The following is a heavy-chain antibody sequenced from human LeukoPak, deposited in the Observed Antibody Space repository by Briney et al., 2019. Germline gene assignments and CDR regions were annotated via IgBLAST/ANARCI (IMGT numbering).Heavy chain of an antibody. CDR2: IRYDGSNK. V-gene: IGHV3-30*02. CDR1: GFTFSSYG. Sequence: GGSLRLSCAASGFTFSSYGMRWVRQAPGKGLEWVAFIRYDGSNKYYADSVKGRFTISRDNSKNTLYLQMNSLRAEDTAVYYCAKGKNTGSYLSHVDYWGQGILVTVSS. J-gene: IGHJ4*02. CDR3: AKGKNTGSYLSHVDY. D-gene: IGHD3-10*01.